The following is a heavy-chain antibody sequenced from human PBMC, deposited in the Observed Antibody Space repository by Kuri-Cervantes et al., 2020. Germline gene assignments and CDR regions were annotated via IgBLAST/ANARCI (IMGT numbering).Heavy chain of an antibody. CDR2: ISNDGNNR. V-gene: IGHV3-30*03. CDR1: GFTFSSYG. Sequence: GGSLRLSCAASGFTFSSYGMHWVRQAPGKGLEWVTVISNDGNNRYYADSVKGRFTISRDNSKNTLFLQMNSLRAEDTAVYYCAYWAGTVYKWYGPFDFWGQGTLVTVSS. D-gene: IGHD1-1*01. CDR3: AYWAGTVYKWYGPFDF. J-gene: IGHJ4*02.